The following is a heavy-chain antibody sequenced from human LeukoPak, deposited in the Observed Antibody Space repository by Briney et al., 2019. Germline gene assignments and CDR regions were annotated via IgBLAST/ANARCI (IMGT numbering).Heavy chain of an antibody. V-gene: IGHV3-20*04. CDR3: ARVENGYDSSGYFAYYFDY. J-gene: IGHJ4*02. D-gene: IGHD3-22*01. CDR1: GFTFDDYG. CDR2: INWNGGST. Sequence: PGGSLRLSCAASGFTFDDYGMGWVRQAPGKGLEWVSGINWNGGSTGYADSVKGRFTISRDNAKNSLYLQMNSLRAEDAALYYCARVENGYDSSGYFAYYFDYWGQGTLVTVSS.